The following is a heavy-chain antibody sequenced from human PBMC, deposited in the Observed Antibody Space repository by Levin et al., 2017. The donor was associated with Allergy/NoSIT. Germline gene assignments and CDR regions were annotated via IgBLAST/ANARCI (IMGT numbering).Heavy chain of an antibody. CDR2: INAGNGNT. D-gene: IGHD3-3*01. CDR3: ASYNGGLRPSLPIGRALQNFWKDYYYYYGMDG. Sequence: ASVKVSCKASGYTFTSYAMHWVRQAPGQRLEWMGWINAGNGNTKYSQKFQGRVTITRDTSASTAYMELSSLRSEDTAVYYCASYNGGLRPSLPIGRALQNFWKDYYYYYGMDGWGQGTTVTVSS. CDR1: GYTFTSYA. J-gene: IGHJ6*02. V-gene: IGHV1-3*01.